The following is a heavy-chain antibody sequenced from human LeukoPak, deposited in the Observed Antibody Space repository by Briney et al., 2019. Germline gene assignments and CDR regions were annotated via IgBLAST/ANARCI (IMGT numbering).Heavy chain of an antibody. V-gene: IGHV3-21*01. CDR3: ARDGVPAARDL. J-gene: IGHJ3*01. CDR2: ISGRSNYI. D-gene: IGHD2-2*01. Sequence: PGGSLRLSCAASGFTFSSYSMNWVRQAPGKGLEWVSFISGRSNYIYYADSVRGRFTISRDNAKTSLYLHMNSLRAEDTAVYYCARDGVPAARDLWGQGTMVIVSS. CDR1: GFTFSSYS.